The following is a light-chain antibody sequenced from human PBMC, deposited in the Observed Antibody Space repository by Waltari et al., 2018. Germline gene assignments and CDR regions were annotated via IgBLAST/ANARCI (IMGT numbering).Light chain of an antibody. CDR1: NIGSKS. V-gene: IGLV3-21*04. CDR2: YDS. CDR3: LVWHSTTDHHGV. J-gene: IGLJ2*01. Sequence: SYVVTQSPSVSVAPGETARNTCGGDNIGSKSVHWYEQRPGQAPVLVISYDSDRPSGIPERFSGSNSGNTATLTISWVEAEDEADYYCLVWHSTTDHHGVFGGGTKLTVL.